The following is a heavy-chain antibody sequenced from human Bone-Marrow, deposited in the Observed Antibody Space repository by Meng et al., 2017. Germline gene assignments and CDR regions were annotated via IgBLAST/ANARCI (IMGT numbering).Heavy chain of an antibody. J-gene: IGHJ6*02. CDR3: ARDPNHCSSTSCYDNYYYYYGMDV. D-gene: IGHD2-2*01. CDR2: INSDGSST. V-gene: IGHV3-74*01. Sequence: GESLKISCAASGFTFSSYWMHWVRQAPGKGLVWVSRINSDGSSTSYADSVKGRFTISRDNAKDTLYLQMNSLRAEDTAVYYCARDPNHCSSTSCYDNYYYYYGMDVWGQGTMVTVSS. CDR1: GFTFSSYW.